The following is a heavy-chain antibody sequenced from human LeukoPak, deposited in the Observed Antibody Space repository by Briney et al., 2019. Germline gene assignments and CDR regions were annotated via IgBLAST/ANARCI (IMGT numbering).Heavy chain of an antibody. V-gene: IGHV4-4*02. Sequence: PSETLSLTCAVSGGSISSSNWWSWVRQPPGKGLEWIGEIYHSGSTNYNPSLKSRVTISVDTSKDQFSLKLSSMTAADTAVYYCARLPRNFYDPPLWGQGTLVTVSS. D-gene: IGHD3-22*01. CDR2: IYHSGST. CDR3: ARLPRNFYDPPL. CDR1: GGSISSSNW. J-gene: IGHJ4*02.